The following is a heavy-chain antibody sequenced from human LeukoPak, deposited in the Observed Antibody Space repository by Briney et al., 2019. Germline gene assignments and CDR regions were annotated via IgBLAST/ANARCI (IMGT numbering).Heavy chain of an antibody. CDR2: VDPRDGKT. CDR1: GYSFTGYY. V-gene: IGHV1-69-2*01. CDR3: ATAPSLSGSYFDY. D-gene: IGHD1-26*01. Sequence: ASVKVSCKASGYSFTGYYMHWVQQAPGKGLEWMGRVDPRDGKTKYAERFQGRVTITADASTDTVYMELSSLRSEDTAVYYCATAPSLSGSYFDYWGQGTLVTVSS. J-gene: IGHJ4*02.